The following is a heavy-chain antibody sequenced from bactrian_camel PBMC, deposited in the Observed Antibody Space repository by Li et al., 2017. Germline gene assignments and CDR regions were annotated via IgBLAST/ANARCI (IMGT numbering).Heavy chain of an antibody. D-gene: IGHD3*01. V-gene: IGHV3-1*01. CDR3: AQITANY. Sequence: DVQLVESGGGLVQPGGSLRLSCAASGFIFDGTDMAWVRQAPGKGLEWPSTINRNGERTNYADSVRGRFTISRDNAKNTVYLQLNSLKTEDVAMYYCAQITANYWGQGTQVTVS. J-gene: IGHJ4*01. CDR1: GFIFDGTD. CDR2: INRNGERT.